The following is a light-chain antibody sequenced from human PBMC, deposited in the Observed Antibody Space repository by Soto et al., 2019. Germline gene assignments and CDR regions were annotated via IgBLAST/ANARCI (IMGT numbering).Light chain of an antibody. CDR3: QQRSDWPPT. CDR1: QTVGSY. V-gene: IGKV3-11*01. CDR2: DTS. J-gene: IGKJ1*01. Sequence: EVVMTQSPATLSASPGEGVTLSCRASQTVGSYLAWFRQTPGQAPSLLIYDTSIRATGIPARFSGSGSGTDFTLTISSLEAEDFAVYYCQQRSDWPPTFGQGTKVEIK.